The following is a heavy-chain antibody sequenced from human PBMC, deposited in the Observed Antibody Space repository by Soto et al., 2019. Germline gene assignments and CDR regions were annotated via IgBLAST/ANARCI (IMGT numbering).Heavy chain of an antibody. CDR3: AGVGVAPTSLYAYYGRDV. J-gene: IGHJ6*02. CDR1: GGTFSSYA. D-gene: IGHD2-15*01. Sequence: QVQLVQSGAEVKKPGSSVKVSCKASGGTFSSYAISWVRQAPGQGLEWMGGIIPIFGTANYAQKFQGRVTIPADESTSRAYMELGSLRSEETGVYDCAGVGVAPTSLYAYYGRDVWGQGTTVTVS. V-gene: IGHV1-69*01. CDR2: IIPIFGTA.